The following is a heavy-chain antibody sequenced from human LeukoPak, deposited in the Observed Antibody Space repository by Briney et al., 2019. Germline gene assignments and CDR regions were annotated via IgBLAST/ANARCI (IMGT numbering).Heavy chain of an antibody. V-gene: IGHV4-39*07. CDR2: INHSGST. CDR1: GGSISSSSYY. J-gene: IGHJ5*02. CDR3: AREYSSRWYNWFDP. D-gene: IGHD6-13*01. Sequence: SETLSLTCTVSGGSISSSSYYWGWIRQPPGKGLEWIGEINHSGSTNYNPSLKSRVTISVDTSKNQFSLKLSSVTAADTAVYYCAREYSSRWYNWFDPWGQGTLVTVSS.